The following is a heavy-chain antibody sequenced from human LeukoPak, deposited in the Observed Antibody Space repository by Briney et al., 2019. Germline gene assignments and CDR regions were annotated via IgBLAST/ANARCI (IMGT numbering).Heavy chain of an antibody. CDR2: IWNDGSSQ. CDR1: KFTFSHFD. V-gene: IGHV3-33*03. D-gene: IGHD4-11*01. Sequence: GGSLRLSCAASKFTFSHFDMHWVRQTPGKGLEWVAVIWNDGSSQYYADSVKGRFTISRDNSQNMLFLQMDRLRPEDTAVYYCAKDAQRGFDYSNSLDKWGQGTLVTVSS. CDR3: AKDAQRGFDYSNSLDK. J-gene: IGHJ4*02.